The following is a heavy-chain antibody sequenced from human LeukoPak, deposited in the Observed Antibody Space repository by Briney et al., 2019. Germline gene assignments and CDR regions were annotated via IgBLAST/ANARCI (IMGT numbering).Heavy chain of an antibody. D-gene: IGHD3-16*01. CDR1: GFTFSDYY. Sequence: PGGSLRLSCAASGFTFSDYYMSWIRQAPGKGLEWVSYISSSSSTIYYADSVKGRFTISRDNAKNSLYLQMNSLRAEDTAVYYCARTPAMNDYVWGNRMYYFDYWGQGTLVTVSS. J-gene: IGHJ4*02. CDR3: ARTPAMNDYVWGNRMYYFDY. CDR2: ISSSSSTI. V-gene: IGHV3-11*04.